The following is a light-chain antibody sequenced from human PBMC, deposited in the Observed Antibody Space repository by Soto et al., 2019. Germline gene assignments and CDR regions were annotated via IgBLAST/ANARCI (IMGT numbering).Light chain of an antibody. J-gene: IGLJ1*01. CDR2: DVS. CDR1: SNDVGIYNY. CDR3: CSYAGTYTYV. V-gene: IGLV2-11*01. Sequence: QSVLTQPRSVSGSPGQSVTISCTGTSNDVGIYNYVSWYQQHPGKAPQLMIYDVSNRPSGVPDRFSGSKSGNTASLTISGLQAEDEADYYCCSYAGTYTYVFGTGTKVTVL.